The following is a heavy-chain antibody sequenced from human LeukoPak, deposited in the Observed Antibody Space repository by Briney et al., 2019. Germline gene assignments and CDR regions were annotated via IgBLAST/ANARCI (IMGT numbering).Heavy chain of an antibody. CDR3: AGVDDCGGDCYSFDY. D-gene: IGHD2-21*02. CDR2: ISSSGSTI. Sequence: PGGSLRLSCAASGFTFSDYYMSWIRQAPGKGLEWVSYISSSGSTIYYADSGKGRFTISRDNAKNPLYLQMNSLRAEDTAVYYCAGVDDCGGDCYSFDYWGQGTLVTVSS. J-gene: IGHJ4*02. CDR1: GFTFSDYY. V-gene: IGHV3-11*01.